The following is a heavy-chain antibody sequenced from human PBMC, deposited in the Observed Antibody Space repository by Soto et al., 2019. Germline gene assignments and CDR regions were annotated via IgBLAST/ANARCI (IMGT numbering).Heavy chain of an antibody. J-gene: IGHJ6*02. D-gene: IGHD3-9*01. V-gene: IGHV4-39*01. CDR3: ARHQGYFEWYYYYYYGMDV. CDR2: IYYTGST. CDR1: GGSLSYGGYY. Sequence: SETLSLTCTVSGGSLSYGGYYWPWIRQYPGKGLEWIGYIYYTGSTYYNPSLKSRVTISVDTSKNQFSLKLSSVTAADTAVYYCARHQGYFEWYYYYYYGMDVWGQGTTVTVSS.